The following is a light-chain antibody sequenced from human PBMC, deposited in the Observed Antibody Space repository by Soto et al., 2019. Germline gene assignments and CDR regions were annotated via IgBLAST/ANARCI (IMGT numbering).Light chain of an antibody. V-gene: IGKV1-39*01. Sequence: DIQMTQSPSSLSASVGDRVTITCRASETITYYLNWYQQKPGKAPKLLIHGASSLQSGVPSRFSGSGSGTDFTLTITSLQLEDFETYYCQQRYSTPLTVGGGNKVEI. CDR1: ETITYY. CDR3: QQRYSTPLT. J-gene: IGKJ4*01. CDR2: GAS.